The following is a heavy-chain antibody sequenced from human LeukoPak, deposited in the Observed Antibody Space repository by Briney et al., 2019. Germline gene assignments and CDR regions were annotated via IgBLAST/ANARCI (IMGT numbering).Heavy chain of an antibody. CDR3: ARTTQDAFDI. Sequence: YXSWIRXPPGKGLEWIGEINHSGSTNYNPSLKSRVTISVDTSKNQFSLKLSSVTAADTAVYYCARTTQDAFDIWGQGTMVTVSS. CDR2: INHSGST. V-gene: IGHV4-34*01. CDR1: Y. J-gene: IGHJ3*02. D-gene: IGHD1-1*01.